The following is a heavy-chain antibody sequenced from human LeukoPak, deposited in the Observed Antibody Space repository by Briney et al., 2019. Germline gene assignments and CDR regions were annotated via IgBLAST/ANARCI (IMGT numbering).Heavy chain of an antibody. CDR2: IDWDDDK. V-gene: IGHV2-70*11. J-gene: IGHJ6*03. CDR3: ARILGYYYYMDV. Sequence: ESGPTLVNPTQTLTLTCTFSGFSLGTSGMCVSWIRQPPGKALEWLARIDWDDDKYYSTSLKTRLTISKDTSKNQVVLTMTNMDPVDTATYYCARILGYYYYMDVWGKGTTVTVSS. CDR1: GFSLGTSGMC.